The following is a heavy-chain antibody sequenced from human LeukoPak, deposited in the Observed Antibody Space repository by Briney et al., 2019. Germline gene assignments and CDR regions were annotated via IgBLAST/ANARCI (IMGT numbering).Heavy chain of an antibody. CDR2: INHSGTT. V-gene: IGHV4-34*01. CDR3: ARGPAEGLRYFDPPFDH. CDR1: GGSFSGYS. Sequence: SETLSLTCAVYGGSFSGYSWSWIRQPPDKGLEWIGEINHSGTTNYNPSLKRRVTISVDTSTNQFSLKVSPVTAADTAVYYCARGPAEGLRYFDPPFDHWGQGTLATVSS. D-gene: IGHD3-9*01. J-gene: IGHJ4*02.